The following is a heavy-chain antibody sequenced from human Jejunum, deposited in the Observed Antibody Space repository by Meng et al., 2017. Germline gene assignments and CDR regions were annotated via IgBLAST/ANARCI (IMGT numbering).Heavy chain of an antibody. D-gene: IGHD6-19*01. CDR2: ISYDIVNT. V-gene: IGHV3-30-3*01. CDR3: ARDLEQWLGAFDI. J-gene: IGHJ3*02. CDR1: GVTFNNNA. Sequence: GESLKISCTASGVTFNNNAINWVRQAPGKGLEWVAVISYDIVNTDYADSVKGRFTVSRDKSKNTVYLQMNSLRTEDTAVYYCARDLEQWLGAFDIWGQGTMV.